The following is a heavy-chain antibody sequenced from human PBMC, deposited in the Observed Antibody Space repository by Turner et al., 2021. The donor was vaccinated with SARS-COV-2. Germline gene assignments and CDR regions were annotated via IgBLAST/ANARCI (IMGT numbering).Heavy chain of an antibody. Sequence: QVQLVESGGGVVQPGRSLRLSCAASGFIFSNSNMHWVRQAPGKGLEWVAIIAVEGSSEYYADSVKGRFTISRDNSKNTLYLQMNSLRAEDTAVYYCARSRGYNDCWGQGTLVTVSS. D-gene: IGHD1-20*01. CDR1: GFIFSNSN. CDR3: ARSRGYNDC. CDR2: IAVEGSSE. V-gene: IGHV3-30*03. J-gene: IGHJ4*02.